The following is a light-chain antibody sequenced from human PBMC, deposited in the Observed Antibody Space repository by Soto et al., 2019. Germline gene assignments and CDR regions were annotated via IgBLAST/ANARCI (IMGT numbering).Light chain of an antibody. V-gene: IGLV2-14*03. CDR1: GSDVGGYKY. CDR3: SSYTCSATRVV. J-gene: IGLJ2*01. Sequence: QSALTQPASVSGSPGQSMTISCAGTGSDVGGYKYVSWYQRHPGKAPTLIIYDVTNRPSGVSDRFSGSKSGNTASLTISALQSEDEADYYCSSYTCSATRVVFGGGTQLTVL. CDR2: DVT.